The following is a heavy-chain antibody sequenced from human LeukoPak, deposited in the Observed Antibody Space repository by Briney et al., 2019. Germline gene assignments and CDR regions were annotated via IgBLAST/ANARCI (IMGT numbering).Heavy chain of an antibody. D-gene: IGHD6-19*01. CDR1: GYTFTSYY. Sequence: ASVKASCKSSGYTFTSYYIHWVRQAPGQGLEWMGIISPSGGGTGCAQNFQGRVTMTRDTSTSTVYMELSSLRSEDTAVYFCARGGPQWLVLRKRFYFDSWGQGTLVTVSS. V-gene: IGHV1-46*01. CDR2: ISPSGGGT. J-gene: IGHJ4*02. CDR3: ARGGPQWLVLRKRFYFDS.